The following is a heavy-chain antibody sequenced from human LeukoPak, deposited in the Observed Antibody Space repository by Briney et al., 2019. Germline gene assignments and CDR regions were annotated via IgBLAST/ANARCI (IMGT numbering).Heavy chain of an antibody. V-gene: IGHV4-4*07. CDR1: GGSISSYY. CDR2: IYTSGST. Sequence: PSETLSLTCTVSGGSISSYYWSWIRQPAGKGLEWIGRIYTSGSTNYNPSLKSRVTMSVDTSKNQFSLKLSSVTAADTAVYYCARDRDSNSPLANWFDPWGQGTLVTASS. CDR3: ARDRDSNSPLANWFDP. J-gene: IGHJ5*02. D-gene: IGHD4-11*01.